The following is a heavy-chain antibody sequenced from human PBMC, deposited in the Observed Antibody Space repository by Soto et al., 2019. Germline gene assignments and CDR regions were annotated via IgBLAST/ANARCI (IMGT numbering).Heavy chain of an antibody. Sequence: QVALKESGPVLVKPTETLTLTCTVSGFSLSNARMGVSWIRQPPGEALEWLAHIFSNDEKSYSTSLKSRLTISKDTSKSQVGLTMTNMDPVDTATYYWARIVHRGVNYYWGQGTLVTVSS. J-gene: IGHJ4*02. D-gene: IGHD3-10*01. CDR2: IFSNDEK. CDR1: GFSLSNARMG. V-gene: IGHV2-26*01. CDR3: ARIVHRGVNYY.